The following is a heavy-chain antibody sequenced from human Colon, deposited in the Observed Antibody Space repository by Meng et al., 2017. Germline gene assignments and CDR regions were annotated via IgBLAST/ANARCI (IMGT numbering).Heavy chain of an antibody. CDR2: IYYTGTT. CDR1: GGSVTITGYY. V-gene: IGHV4-61*08. J-gene: IGHJ4*02. Sequence: QAQLQESGPGLVRPSETLSLTCTVSGGSVTITGYYWSWIRQSPGKGLEWIGYIYYTGTTNYNPSLKSRVTISVDTSKNQFSLKLSSVTPADTAVYFCARDNLLTSGSRFCFDYWGQGALVTVSS. CDR3: ARDNLLTSGSRFCFDY. D-gene: IGHD6-19*01.